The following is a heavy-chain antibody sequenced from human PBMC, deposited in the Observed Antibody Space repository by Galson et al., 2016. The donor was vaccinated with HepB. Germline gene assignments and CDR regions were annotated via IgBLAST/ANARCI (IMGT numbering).Heavy chain of an antibody. J-gene: IGHJ3*02. D-gene: IGHD6-19*01. Sequence: SETLSLTCTVPGGSISSYFWTWIRQPPGKGLEWIGYIYNSGSTNYNPSLKTPVTISVDTSKNQFSLKLSSVTAADTAVYYCARDIGGSGSNLAFDIWGQGTMVTVSS. V-gene: IGHV4-59*01. CDR2: IYNSGST. CDR3: ARDIGGSGSNLAFDI. CDR1: GGSISSYF.